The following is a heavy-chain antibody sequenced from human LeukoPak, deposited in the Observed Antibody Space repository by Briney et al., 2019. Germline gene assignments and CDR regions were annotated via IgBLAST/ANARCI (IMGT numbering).Heavy chain of an antibody. V-gene: IGHV3-7*01. J-gene: IGHJ6*03. CDR3: AKDQNAAAGLVYYYYYYMDV. CDR1: GFTLSSHW. D-gene: IGHD6-13*01. Sequence: GGSLRLSCAASGFTLSSHWMGWVRQAPGKGLEWVANTKQDGSETYYVGSVKGRFTISRDNSKNTLYLQMNSLRAEDTAVYYCAKDQNAAAGLVYYYYYYMDVWGKGTTVTVSS. CDR2: TKQDGSET.